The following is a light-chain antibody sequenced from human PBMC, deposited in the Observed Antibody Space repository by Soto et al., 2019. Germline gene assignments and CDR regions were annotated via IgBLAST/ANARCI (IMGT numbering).Light chain of an antibody. Sequence: DIQMTQSPSSLSASVGDRVTITCRASQTITSYLNWYQQKPGKAPKSLISAASSLQSGAPSRFSGTGSGTDFTLTISSLQPEDFATYYCQQTYSIPWTFGQGTKVEIK. CDR3: QQTYSIPWT. CDR2: AAS. J-gene: IGKJ1*01. V-gene: IGKV1-39*01. CDR1: QTITSY.